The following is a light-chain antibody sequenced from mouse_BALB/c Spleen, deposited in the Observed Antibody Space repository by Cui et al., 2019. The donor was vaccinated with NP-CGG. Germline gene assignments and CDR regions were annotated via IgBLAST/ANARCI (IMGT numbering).Light chain of an antibody. CDR3: ALWYSNHWV. Sequence: VVTQESALTTSPGETVTLTCRSSTGDVTTKNYANWVQEKPDHLFTGLIGGTNNRAPGVPARFSGSLIGDKAALTITGAQPEDEAIYFCALWYSNHWVFGGGTKLTVL. J-gene: IGLJ1*01. V-gene: IGLV1*01. CDR1: TGDVTTKNY. CDR2: GTN.